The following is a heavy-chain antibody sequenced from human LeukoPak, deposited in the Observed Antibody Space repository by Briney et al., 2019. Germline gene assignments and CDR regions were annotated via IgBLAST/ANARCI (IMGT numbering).Heavy chain of an antibody. D-gene: IGHD6-13*01. CDR2: ISSSGSTI. Sequence: GGSLRLSCAASGFTFSSYEMNWVRQAPGKGLEWVSYISSSGSTIYYADSVKGRFTISRDNAKNSLYLQMNSLRAEDTAVYYCARYAAGTGSYFDYWGQGTLVTVSS. CDR3: ARYAAGTGSYFDY. V-gene: IGHV3-48*03. CDR1: GFTFSSYE. J-gene: IGHJ4*02.